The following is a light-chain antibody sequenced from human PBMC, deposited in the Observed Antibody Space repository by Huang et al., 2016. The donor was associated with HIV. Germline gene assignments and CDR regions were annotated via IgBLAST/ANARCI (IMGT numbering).Light chain of an antibody. CDR2: SAS. CDR1: QSISSY. V-gene: IGKV1-39*01. Sequence: DIQMTQSPSSLSASVGDRVTITCRASQSISSYFIWYQQKPGKAPKLLIYSASTLQSGVPSRFSGSVSGTDFTLTISSLQPEDFATYYCQQSYDTPTFGQGTKVEIK. J-gene: IGKJ1*01. CDR3: QQSYDTPT.